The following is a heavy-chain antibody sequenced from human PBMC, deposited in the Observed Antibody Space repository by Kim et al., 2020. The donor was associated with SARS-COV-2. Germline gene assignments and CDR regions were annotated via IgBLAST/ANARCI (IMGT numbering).Heavy chain of an antibody. V-gene: IGHV3-43D*03. Sequence: DCVKGRFTISGDNSKNSLYLQMNSLRAEDTALYYCAKGMVWGVISGGFDYWGQGTLVTVSS. J-gene: IGHJ4*02. D-gene: IGHD3-10*01. CDR3: AKGMVWGVISGGFDY.